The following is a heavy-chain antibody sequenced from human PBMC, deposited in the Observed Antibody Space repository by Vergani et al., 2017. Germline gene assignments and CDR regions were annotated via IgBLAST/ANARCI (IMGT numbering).Heavy chain of an antibody. CDR3: WKPPTYYYDSSGYYRDY. J-gene: IGHJ4*02. D-gene: IGHD3-22*01. V-gene: IGHV3-23*01. CDR1: GFTFSSYA. CDR2: ISGSGGST. Sequence: EVQLLESGGGLVQPGGSLRLSCAASGFTFSSYAMSWVRQAPGKGLEWVSGISGSGGSTYYADSEKGRFTTSRDNSKNTLYLQMNSLRAEDPAVYYCWKPPTYYYDSSGYYRDYWGQGTLVTVSS.